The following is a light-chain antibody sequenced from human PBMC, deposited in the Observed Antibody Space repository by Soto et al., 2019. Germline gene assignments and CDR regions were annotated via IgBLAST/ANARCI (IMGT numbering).Light chain of an antibody. CDR3: QSYDSSLRAWV. V-gene: IGLV1-40*01. CDR1: SSNIGAGYD. J-gene: IGLJ3*02. CDR2: DNT. Sequence: QSVLTQPPSVSGAPGQRVTISCTGGSSNIGAGYDVHWYQQTPGTAPKLLMFDNTNRRPGVPDRFSGSKSGPSASLAITGVQAEDEADYYCQSYDSSLRAWVFGGGTKVTVL.